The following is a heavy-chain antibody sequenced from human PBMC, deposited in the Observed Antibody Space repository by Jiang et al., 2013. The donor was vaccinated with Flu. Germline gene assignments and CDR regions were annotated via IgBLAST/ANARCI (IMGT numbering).Heavy chain of an antibody. J-gene: IGHJ4*02. CDR3: AKGTSGITMIVVVILAT. CDR2: ISWNSGSI. D-gene: IGHD3-22*01. V-gene: IGHV3-9*01. CDR1: GFTFDDYA. Sequence: EVQLLESGGGLVQPGRSLRLSCAASGFTFDDYAMHWVRQAPGKGLEWVSGISWNSGSIGYADSVKGRFTISRDNAKNSLYLQMNSLRAEDTALYYXAKGTSGITMIVVVILATWGQGTL.